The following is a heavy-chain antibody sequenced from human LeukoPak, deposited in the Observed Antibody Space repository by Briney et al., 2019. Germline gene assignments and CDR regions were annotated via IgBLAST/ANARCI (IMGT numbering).Heavy chain of an antibody. CDR3: ARRSQAVAGKYAFDI. CDR1: GGTFSSYA. V-gene: IGHV1-69*04. J-gene: IGHJ3*02. D-gene: IGHD6-19*01. Sequence: SVKVPCKASGGTFSSYAISWVRQAPGQGLEWMGRIIPILGIANYAQKFQGRVTITADKSTSTAYMELSSLRSEDTAVYYCARRSQAVAGKYAFDIWGQGTMVTVSS. CDR2: IIPILGIA.